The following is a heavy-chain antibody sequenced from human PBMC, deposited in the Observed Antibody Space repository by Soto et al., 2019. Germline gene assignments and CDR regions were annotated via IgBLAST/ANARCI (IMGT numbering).Heavy chain of an antibody. CDR1: GFTFSSYD. Sequence: LRLSCAASGFTFSSYDMHWVRQATGKGLEWVSAIGTAGDTYYPGSVKGRSTISRENAKNSLYLQMNSLRAGDTAVYYCARTPTYYDFWSGYYSYYYGMDVWGQGTTVTVSS. D-gene: IGHD3-3*01. J-gene: IGHJ6*02. CDR2: IGTAGDT. CDR3: ARTPTYYDFWSGYYSYYYGMDV. V-gene: IGHV3-13*01.